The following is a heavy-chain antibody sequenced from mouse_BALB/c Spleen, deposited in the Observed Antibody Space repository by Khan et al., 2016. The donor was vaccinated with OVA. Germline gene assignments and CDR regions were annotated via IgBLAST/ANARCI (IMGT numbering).Heavy chain of an antibody. CDR3: TRRGLYGIFPY. CDR2: INPSTGYT. Sequence: QVQLKESGAELAKPGASVKMSCQASGYTFSTYWMHWIKQRPGQGLEWIGYINPSTGYTEYNQIFKDKATLTADESSSTAFMQLSSLTYEDSAVYDCTRRGLYGIFPYWGQGTLVTVSA. D-gene: IGHD2-1*01. J-gene: IGHJ3*01. V-gene: IGHV1-7*01. CDR1: GYTFSTYW.